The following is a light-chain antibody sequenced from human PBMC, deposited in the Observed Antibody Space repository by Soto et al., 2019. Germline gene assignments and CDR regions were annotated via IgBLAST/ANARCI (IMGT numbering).Light chain of an antibody. CDR3: QQYYDDLQT. CDR2: DAS. J-gene: IGKJ4*01. V-gene: IGKV1-33*01. CDR1: HDINYY. Sequence: DIQMTQSPSSLSASVGDRVSITCQASHDINYYLNWYQQKPGTAPKLLIYDASNLQAGVTPRFSGGGSGTSFVLIISNLQPEDIATYYCQQYYDDLQTFGGGTKVEI.